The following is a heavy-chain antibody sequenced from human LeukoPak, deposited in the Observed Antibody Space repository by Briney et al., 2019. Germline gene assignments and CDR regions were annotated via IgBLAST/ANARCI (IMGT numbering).Heavy chain of an antibody. CDR1: GYTFTSYD. Sequence: ASVKVSCKASGYTFTSYDINWVRQAPGQGLEWMGWMNPNSGNTGYAQKFQGRVTMTRNTSISTAYMELSSLRSEDTAVYYCARGPQTLQPSDYWGQGTLVTVSS. J-gene: IGHJ4*02. V-gene: IGHV1-8*01. CDR2: MNPNSGNT. CDR3: ARGPQTLQPSDY. D-gene: IGHD4-4*01.